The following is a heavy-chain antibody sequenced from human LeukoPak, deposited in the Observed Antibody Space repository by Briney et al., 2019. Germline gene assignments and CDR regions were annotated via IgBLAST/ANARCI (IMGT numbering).Heavy chain of an antibody. CDR3: ARESYDYGVYRISWFDP. V-gene: IGHV1-18*01. D-gene: IGHD4-17*01. CDR2: ISAYNGNT. CDR1: GYTFTSYG. J-gene: IGHJ5*02. Sequence: ASVKVSCKASGYTFTSYGISWERQAPGQGLEWMGWISAYNGNTNYAQELQGRVTMTTDTSTSTAYMELRSLRSDDTAVYYCARESYDYGVYRISWFDPWGQGTLVTVSS.